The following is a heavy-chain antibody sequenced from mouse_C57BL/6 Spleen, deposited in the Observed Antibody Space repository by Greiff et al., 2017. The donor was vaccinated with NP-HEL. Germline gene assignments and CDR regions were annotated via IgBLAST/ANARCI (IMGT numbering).Heavy chain of an antibody. V-gene: IGHV5-6*02. J-gene: IGHJ1*03. Sequence: DVKLVESGGDLVKPGGSLKLSCAASGFTFSSYGMSWVRQTPDKRLEWVATISSGGSYTYYPDSVKGRFTISRDNAKNTLYLQMSSLKSEDTAMYYCASLIYYDYDEGLYWYFDVWGTGTTVTVSS. D-gene: IGHD2-4*01. CDR2: ISSGGSYT. CDR3: ASLIYYDYDEGLYWYFDV. CDR1: GFTFSSYG.